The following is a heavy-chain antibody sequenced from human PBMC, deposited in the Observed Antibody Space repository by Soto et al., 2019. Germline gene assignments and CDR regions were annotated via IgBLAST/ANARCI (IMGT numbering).Heavy chain of an antibody. CDR2: INHSGST. CDR1: GVTFSSYY. D-gene: IGHD2-21*01. J-gene: IGHJ4*02. Sequence: PAGTLSLTCAVYGVTFSSYYWSWIRQAPGKGLEWIGEINHSGSTNYNPSLKSRVTISVDTSKNQFSLKLSSVTAVDTAVYYCARVAHSVSQHFDYWGQGTLVTVSS. V-gene: IGHV4-34*01. CDR3: ARVAHSVSQHFDY.